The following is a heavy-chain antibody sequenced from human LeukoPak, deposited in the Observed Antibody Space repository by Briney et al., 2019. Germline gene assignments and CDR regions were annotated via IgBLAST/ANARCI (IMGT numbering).Heavy chain of an antibody. CDR3: AATTVTPFDY. J-gene: IGHJ4*02. V-gene: IGHV3-30*04. CDR1: GLTFSSYA. CDR2: ISYDGSNK. Sequence: GGSLRLSCAASGLTFSSYAMHWVRQAPGKGLEWVAVISYDGSNKYYADSVKGRFTISRDNSKNTLYLQMNSLRAEDTAVYYCAATTVTPFDYWGQGTLVTVSS. D-gene: IGHD4-17*01.